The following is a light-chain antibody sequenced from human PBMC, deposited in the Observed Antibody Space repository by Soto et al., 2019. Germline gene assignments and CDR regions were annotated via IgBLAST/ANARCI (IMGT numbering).Light chain of an antibody. Sequence: QSALTQPRSVSGAPGQSVTICCTRTSSDVGGYNYVSWYQQHPGKAPKLMIYDVSKRPSGVPDRFSGSKSGNTASLTISGLQAEDEADYYCCSYAGSYDVVFGGGTKLTVL. CDR1: SSDVGGYNY. J-gene: IGLJ2*01. CDR2: DVS. V-gene: IGLV2-11*01. CDR3: CSYAGSYDVV.